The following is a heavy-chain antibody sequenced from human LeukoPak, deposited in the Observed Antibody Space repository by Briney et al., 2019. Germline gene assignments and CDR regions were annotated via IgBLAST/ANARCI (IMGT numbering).Heavy chain of an antibody. CDR3: ARGEMATTLPFDP. CDR2: IYYSGST. D-gene: IGHD5-24*01. V-gene: IGHV4-39*01. J-gene: IGHJ5*02. Sequence: SETLSLTCTVSGGSISGSSYFWGWIRQPPGKGLEWIGSIYYSGSTYYNPSLKSRVTISVDTSKNQFSLKLSSVTAADTAVYYCARGEMATTLPFDPWGQGTLVTVSS. CDR1: GGSISGSSYF.